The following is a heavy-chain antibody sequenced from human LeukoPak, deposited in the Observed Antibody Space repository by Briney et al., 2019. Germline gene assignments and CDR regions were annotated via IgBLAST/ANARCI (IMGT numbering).Heavy chain of an antibody. J-gene: IGHJ4*02. V-gene: IGHV3-23*01. D-gene: IGHD6-19*01. CDR1: GFTFSNHW. CDR3: AKGSRPYSSGWYSIPLFDY. CDR2: ISGSGGST. Sequence: PGGSLRLSCEASGFTFSNHWMHWVRQVPGKGLEWVSAISGSGGSTYYADSVKGRFTISRDNSKNTLYLQMNSLRAEDTAVYYCAKGSRPYSSGWYSIPLFDYWGQGTLVTVSS.